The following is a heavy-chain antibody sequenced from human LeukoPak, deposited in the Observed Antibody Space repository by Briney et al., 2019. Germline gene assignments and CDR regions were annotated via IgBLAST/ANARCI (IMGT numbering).Heavy chain of an antibody. CDR2: IIPIFGTA. D-gene: IGHD1-7*01. J-gene: IGHJ6*03. CDR1: GGTFSSYA. V-gene: IGHV1-69*13. CDR3: AREFPPTELELRGISYYMDV. Sequence: ASVKVSCKASGGTFSSYAISWVRQAPGQGLEWMGVIIPIFGTANYAQKFQGRVTITADESTSTAYMELSSLRSEDTAVYYCAREFPPTELELRGISYYMDVWGKGTTVTVSS.